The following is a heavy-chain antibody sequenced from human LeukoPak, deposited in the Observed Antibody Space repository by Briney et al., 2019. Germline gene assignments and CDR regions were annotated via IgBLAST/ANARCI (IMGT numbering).Heavy chain of an antibody. Sequence: PSETLSLTCTVSGDSLNTHYWTWIRQTPGKELEWIGFVASSGTSNYNPSLKSRVSISIDTSKNQFSLALTSVTPADTAVYYCARVVRGVVTSNWFDPWGQGTLVSVSS. D-gene: IGHD2-21*02. CDR2: VASSGTS. CDR1: GDSLNTHY. CDR3: ARVVRGVVTSNWFDP. J-gene: IGHJ5*02. V-gene: IGHV4-59*11.